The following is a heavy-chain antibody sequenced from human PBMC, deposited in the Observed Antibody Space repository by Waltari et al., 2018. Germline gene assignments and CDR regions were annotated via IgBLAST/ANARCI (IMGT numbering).Heavy chain of an antibody. CDR2: ISSSSSYI. V-gene: IGHV3-21*01. D-gene: IGHD1-26*01. Sequence: EVQLVESGGGLVKPGGSLRLSCAASGFTFSSYSMNWVRQAPGKGLEWVSSISSSSSYIYYADSVKGRFTISRDNAKNSLYLQMNSLRAEDTAVYYCARDPLNSGSYPRYYYYYMDVWGKGT. CDR3: ARDPLNSGSYPRYYYYYMDV. J-gene: IGHJ6*03. CDR1: GFTFSSYS.